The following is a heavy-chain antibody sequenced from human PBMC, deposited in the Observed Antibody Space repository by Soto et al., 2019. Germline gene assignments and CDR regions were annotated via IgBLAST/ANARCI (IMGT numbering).Heavy chain of an antibody. CDR2: IHYSGSA. Sequence: SETLSLTCTFSGSSIIGYYWTWIRQSPERGLEWIGYIHYSGSANYNPSLNSRLTMSVDRSKSQFSMKLASVTAEDTAVYYCARAVGGSGTNWFDTWGQGNLLTV. D-gene: IGHD6-19*01. V-gene: IGHV4-59*12. CDR3: ARAVGGSGTNWFDT. J-gene: IGHJ5*02. CDR1: GSSIIGYY.